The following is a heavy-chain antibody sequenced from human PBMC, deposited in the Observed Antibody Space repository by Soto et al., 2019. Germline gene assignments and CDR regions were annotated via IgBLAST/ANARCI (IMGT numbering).Heavy chain of an antibody. Sequence: GGSLRLSCAASGFIFSTYGMSWVRQAPGKGLEWVSSITSAGSTYYADSVKGRFTLSRDNSKNTLFLHMSNLRAEDTAMYYCTIVRVADSALDHWGQGTLVTVSS. CDR2: ITSAGST. CDR3: TIVRVADSALDH. J-gene: IGHJ4*02. V-gene: IGHV3-23*01. CDR1: GFIFSTYG. D-gene: IGHD3-10*02.